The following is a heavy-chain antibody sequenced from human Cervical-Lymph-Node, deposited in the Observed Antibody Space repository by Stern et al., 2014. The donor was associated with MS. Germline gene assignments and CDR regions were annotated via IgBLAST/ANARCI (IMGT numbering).Heavy chain of an antibody. CDR1: GGSITNRDY. V-gene: IGHV4-39*02. CDR2: VYYSGIT. J-gene: IGHJ2*01. D-gene: IGHD4-11*01. Sequence: QVQLQESGPGLVKPSETLSLTCTVSGGSITNRDYWGWIRQSPGKGLEWIGSVYYSGITYYRPSLKSRGTISIDTSRKQFFLRVTSGTATDTAVYFCARGVTAVTNYVPNWCFDLWGRGTLVTVSS. CDR3: ARGVTAVTNYVPNWCFDL.